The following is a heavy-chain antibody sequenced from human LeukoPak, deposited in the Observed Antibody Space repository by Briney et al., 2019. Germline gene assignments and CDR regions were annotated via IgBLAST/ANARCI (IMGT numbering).Heavy chain of an antibody. CDR1: GFTFSTYG. Sequence: GGSLRLSCAASGFTFSTYGMNWVRQAPGKGLEWVSGISPSGDITYYADSVKGRFTISRDNAKNSLYLQMNSLRAEDTAVYYCARVLLWFGEYYMDVWGKGTTVTISS. CDR2: ISPSGDIT. V-gene: IGHV3-48*04. D-gene: IGHD3-10*01. J-gene: IGHJ6*03. CDR3: ARVLLWFGEYYMDV.